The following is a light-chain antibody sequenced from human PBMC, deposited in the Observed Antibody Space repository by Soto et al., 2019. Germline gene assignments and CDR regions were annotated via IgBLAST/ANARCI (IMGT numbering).Light chain of an antibody. Sequence: DIQMTQSPCTLSAYVGYRVTITCRASQSISNSLAWYQHKPGKAPELLMYDASTLESGVPSRFSGSGSGTEFTLTITSLQPEDFATYYCQQYDMFGPGTKVDI. CDR3: QQYDM. J-gene: IGKJ1*01. CDR1: QSISNS. CDR2: DAS. V-gene: IGKV1-5*01.